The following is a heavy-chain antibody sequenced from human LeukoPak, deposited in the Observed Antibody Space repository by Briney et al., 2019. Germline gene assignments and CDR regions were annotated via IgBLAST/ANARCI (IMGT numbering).Heavy chain of an antibody. Sequence: GGSLRLSCIASGFTFSSYAMSWVRQAPGKGLEWVSAISGSGGSTYYADSVKGRFTISRDNSKNTLYLQMNSLRAEDTAVYYCAKDNELYDSSGYYSGYLDYWGQGTLVTVSS. CDR1: GFTFSSYA. CDR3: AKDNELYDSSGYYSGYLDY. D-gene: IGHD3-22*01. J-gene: IGHJ4*02. CDR2: ISGSGGST. V-gene: IGHV3-23*01.